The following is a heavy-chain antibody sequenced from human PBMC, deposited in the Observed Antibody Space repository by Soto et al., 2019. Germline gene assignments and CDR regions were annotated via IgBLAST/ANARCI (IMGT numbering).Heavy chain of an antibody. Sequence: GGSLRLSCAASGFTFSSYAMSWVRQAPGKGLEWVSAISGSGGSTYYADSVKGRFTISRDNSKNTLYLQMNSLRAEDTAVYYCAKSPVGSASYYYYYYMDVWGKGTTVTVSS. V-gene: IGHV3-23*01. CDR3: AKSPVGSASYYYYYYMDV. CDR2: ISGSGGST. D-gene: IGHD3-10*01. J-gene: IGHJ6*03. CDR1: GFTFSSYA.